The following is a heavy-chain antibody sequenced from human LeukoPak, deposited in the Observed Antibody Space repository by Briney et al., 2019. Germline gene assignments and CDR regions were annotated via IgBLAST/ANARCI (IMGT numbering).Heavy chain of an antibody. V-gene: IGHV4-4*07. D-gene: IGHD3-3*01. J-gene: IGHJ5*02. CDR3: ARDGGFWSGSAWFDP. Sequence: PSETLSLTCLLSGGSIGPYYWSWIRQAAGKGPEWIGRIYTTGTADYNPSLKGRVFLSVDTSMNEFSLKLSSVTAADTAVYYCARDGGFWSGSAWFDPWGQGTLVTVSS. CDR2: IYTTGTA. CDR1: GGSIGPYY.